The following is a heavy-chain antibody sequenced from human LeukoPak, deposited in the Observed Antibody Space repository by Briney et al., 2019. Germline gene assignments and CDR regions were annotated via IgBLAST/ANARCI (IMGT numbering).Heavy chain of an antibody. D-gene: IGHD2-2*03. J-gene: IGHJ5*02. V-gene: IGHV1-8*01. Sequence: ASVKVSCKASGYSFTSYDINWVRQAPGQGLEWMGWMNPNSGNTDYAQKFQGRVTMTRDTSTTTAYLELSGLRSEDTAVYFCATVGFCRTTACGYSYNWFDPGAREPSSPSPQ. CDR3: ATVGFCRTTACGYSYNWFDP. CDR2: MNPNSGNT. CDR1: GYSFTSYD.